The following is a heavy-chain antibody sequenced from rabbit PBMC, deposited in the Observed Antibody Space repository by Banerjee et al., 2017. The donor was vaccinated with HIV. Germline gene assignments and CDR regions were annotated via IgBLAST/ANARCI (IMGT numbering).Heavy chain of an antibody. V-gene: IGHV1S43*01. CDR3: ARKEGYDGNGGYGYPKFNL. J-gene: IGHJ4*01. CDR1: GIDFSTYYC. CDR2: IVTSSGST. D-gene: IGHD6-1*01. Sequence: QQQLEESGGGLVKPGGTLTLTCKASGIDFSTYYCMCWVRQAPGKGLELSACIVTSSGSTWYASWAKGRFTISKTSSTTVTLQMTSLTAADAATYFCARKEGYDGNGGYGYPKFNLWGPGTLVTVS.